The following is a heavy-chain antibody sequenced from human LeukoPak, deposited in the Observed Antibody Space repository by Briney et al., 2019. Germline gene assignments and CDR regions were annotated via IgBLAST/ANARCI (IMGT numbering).Heavy chain of an antibody. V-gene: IGHV3-49*04. Sequence: PGGSLRLSCAASGFTFSNYWMHWVRQAPGKGLEWVGFIRSKAYGGTTEYAASVKGRFTISRDDSKSIAYLQMNSLKTEDTAVYYCTRSLGSYYYGSGSYYPLDYWGQGTLVTVSS. CDR2: IRSKAYGGTT. CDR3: TRSLGSYYYGSGSYYPLDY. CDR1: GFTFSNYW. J-gene: IGHJ4*02. D-gene: IGHD3-10*01.